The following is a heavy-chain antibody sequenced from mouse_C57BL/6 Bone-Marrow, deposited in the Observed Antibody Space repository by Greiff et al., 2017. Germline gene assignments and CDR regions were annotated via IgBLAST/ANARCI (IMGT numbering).Heavy chain of an antibody. J-gene: IGHJ2*01. D-gene: IGHD1-1*01. V-gene: IGHV1-69*01. CDR3: AREVGLLGDYFDY. CDR1: GYTFTSYW. CDR2: IDPSDSYT. Sequence: QVQLQQPGAELVMPGASVKLSCKASGYTFTSYWMHWVKQRPGQGLEWIGEIDPSDSYTNYNQKFKDKSTLTVDKSSSTAYMQLSSLTSEDSAVYYCAREVGLLGDYFDYWGQGTTLTVSS.